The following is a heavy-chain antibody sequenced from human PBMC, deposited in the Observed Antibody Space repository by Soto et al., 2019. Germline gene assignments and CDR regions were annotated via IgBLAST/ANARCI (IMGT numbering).Heavy chain of an antibody. J-gene: IGHJ4*02. CDR1: GGSFSGYY. Sequence: SETLSLTCAVYGGSFSGYYWSWIRQPPGKGLEWIGEINHSGSTNYNPSLKSRVTISVDTSKNQFSLKLNSVTAADTAVYYCARLRASSSWYRHQYFDYWGQGTLVTVSS. V-gene: IGHV4-34*01. D-gene: IGHD6-13*01. CDR2: INHSGST. CDR3: ARLRASSSWYRHQYFDY.